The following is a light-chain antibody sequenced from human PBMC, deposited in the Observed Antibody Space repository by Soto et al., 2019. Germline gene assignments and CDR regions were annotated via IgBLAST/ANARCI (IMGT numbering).Light chain of an antibody. CDR3: QQVNSYPQT. V-gene: IGKV3-20*01. CDR2: GAS. CDR1: QSVSSSY. J-gene: IGKJ5*01. Sequence: EIVLTQSPPTLSVSPGERATLSSRASQSVSSSYLAWYQQKPGQPPRLLIYGASSRATGIPDRFSGSGSGTDFTLTISSLQPEDFATYCCQQVNSYPQTFGQGTRLEI.